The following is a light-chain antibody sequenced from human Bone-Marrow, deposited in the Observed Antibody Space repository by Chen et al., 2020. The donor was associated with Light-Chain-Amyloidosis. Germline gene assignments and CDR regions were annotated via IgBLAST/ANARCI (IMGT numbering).Light chain of an antibody. CDR1: QSISNW. CDR2: KAS. Sequence: DIQMTQSPYTLSASVGDRVTITCRASQSISNWLAWYQQKPGKAPNLLIYKASNLQRGVPSRFSGSGSGTEFTLTINSLQPEDFTTYYCQQYSSYSFTFGPGTKLELK. CDR3: QQYSSYSFT. V-gene: IGKV1-5*03. J-gene: IGKJ2*01.